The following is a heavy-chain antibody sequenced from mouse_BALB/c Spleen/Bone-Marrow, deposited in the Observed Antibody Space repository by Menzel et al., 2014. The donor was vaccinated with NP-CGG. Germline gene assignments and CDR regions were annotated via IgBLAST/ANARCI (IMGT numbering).Heavy chain of an antibody. CDR3: KRGGGFAY. J-gene: IGHJ3*01. CDR1: GYTFTTYP. V-gene: IGHV1-47*01. Sequence: VHLVESGAELVKPGASVKMSCKAFGYTFTTYPIEWMKQNHGKSLEWIGNFHPYNDDTKYNEKFKGKAKLTVEKSSSTVYLELSRLTSDGAGVYDGKRGGGFAYWGQGTLVTVSA. CDR2: FHPYNDDT.